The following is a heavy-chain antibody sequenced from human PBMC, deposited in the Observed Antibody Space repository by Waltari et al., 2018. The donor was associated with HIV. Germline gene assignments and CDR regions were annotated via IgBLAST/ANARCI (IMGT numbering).Heavy chain of an antibody. D-gene: IGHD3-16*01. CDR2: IIPGFGTT. CDR3: ASPISPGGMYYYGMDV. J-gene: IGHJ6*02. Sequence: QVQLVQSGAEVKKPGSSVKVSCKASGDTFSSYAISWVRQAPGQGLEWMGGIIPGFGTTNYAQKCQGRVTITADESTSTAYMELSSLRSEDTAVYYCASPISPGGMYYYGMDVWGQGTTVTVSS. V-gene: IGHV1-69*12. CDR1: GDTFSSYA.